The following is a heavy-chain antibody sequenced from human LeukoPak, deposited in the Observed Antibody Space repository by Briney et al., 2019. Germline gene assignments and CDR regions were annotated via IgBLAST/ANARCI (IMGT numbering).Heavy chain of an antibody. CDR3: ASTNYDSSGYYPY. CDR1: GGSISSYF. V-gene: IGHV4-4*07. D-gene: IGHD3-22*01. CDR2: IYTSGST. Sequence: PSETLSLTCTVSGGSISSYFWGWIRQPAGKGLEWIGRIYTSGSTNYNPSLKSRVTISVDKSKNQFSLKLSSVTAADTAVYYCASTNYDSSGYYPYWGQGTLVTVSS. J-gene: IGHJ4*02.